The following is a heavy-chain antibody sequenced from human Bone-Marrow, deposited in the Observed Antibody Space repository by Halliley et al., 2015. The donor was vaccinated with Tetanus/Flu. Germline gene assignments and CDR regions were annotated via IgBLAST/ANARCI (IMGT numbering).Heavy chain of an antibody. CDR2: TYYRSKWHN. V-gene: IGHV6-1*01. Sequence: LVKPTQTLSLTCAISGDSVSSTSAAWNWIRQSPSRGLEWLGRTYYRSKWHNDYAISVKSRININPDTPKNQFSLHLNSVTPEDTAVYYCARGRDSSGWPVNFDYWGQGTLVTVSS. CDR1: GDSVSSTSAA. J-gene: IGHJ4*02. CDR3: ARGRDSSGWPVNFDY. D-gene: IGHD6-19*01.